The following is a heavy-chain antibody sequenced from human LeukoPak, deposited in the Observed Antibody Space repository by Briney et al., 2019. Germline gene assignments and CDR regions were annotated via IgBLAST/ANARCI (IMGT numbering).Heavy chain of an antibody. CDR1: GFTFSSYA. CDR3: AKSTTGDFWSGYTFDY. D-gene: IGHD3-3*01. Sequence: PGGSLRLSCAASGFTFSSYATSWVRQAPGKGLEWVAVISYDGSNKYYADSVKGRFTISRDNSKNTLYLQMNSLRAEDTAVYYCAKSTTGDFWSGYTFDYWGQGTLVTVSS. CDR2: ISYDGSNK. V-gene: IGHV3-30*18. J-gene: IGHJ4*02.